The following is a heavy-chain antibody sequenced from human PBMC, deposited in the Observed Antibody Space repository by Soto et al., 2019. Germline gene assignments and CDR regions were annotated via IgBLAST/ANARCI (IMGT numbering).Heavy chain of an antibody. D-gene: IGHD6-13*01. J-gene: IGHJ2*01. Sequence: SVKVSCKASGGTFSSYAISWVRQAPGQGLEWMGGIIPIFGTANYAQKFQGRVTITADESTSTAYMELSSLRSEDTAVYYCAKGPLIYSGYDPRGIAAAGRDWYFDLWGRGTLVTVSS. V-gene: IGHV1-69*13. CDR3: AKGPLIYSGYDPRGIAAAGRDWYFDL. CDR1: GGTFSSYA. CDR2: IIPIFGTA.